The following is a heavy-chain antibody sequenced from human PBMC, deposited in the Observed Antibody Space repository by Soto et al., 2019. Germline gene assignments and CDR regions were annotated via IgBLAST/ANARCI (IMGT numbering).Heavy chain of an antibody. D-gene: IGHD3-10*01. V-gene: IGHV4-39*01. CDR1: GGSISSSSYY. CDR2: IYYSGNT. Sequence: SETLSLTCTVSGGSISSSSYYWGWIRQPPGKGLEWIGSIYYSGNTHYNPSLKSRVTISVDTSENRFSLKVSSMTAADTALYYCARRFAGDYGMDVWGQGTTVTVSS. J-gene: IGHJ6*02. CDR3: ARRFAGDYGMDV.